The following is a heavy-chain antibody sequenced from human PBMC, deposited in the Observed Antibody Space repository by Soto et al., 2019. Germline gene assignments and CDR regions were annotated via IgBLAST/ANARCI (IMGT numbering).Heavy chain of an antibody. CDR2: INHSGST. CDR1: GGSFSGYY. J-gene: IGHJ4*02. D-gene: IGHD4-17*01. CDR3: ARGGDYGDYAKD. V-gene: IGHV4-34*01. Sequence: QVQLQQWGAGLLKPSETLSLTCAVYGGSFSGYYWSWIRQPPGKGLEWIGEINHSGSTNYNPSLKSRVTISVDTSKSQFSLKLSSVTAAATAVYYCARGGDYGDYAKDWGQGTLVTVSS.